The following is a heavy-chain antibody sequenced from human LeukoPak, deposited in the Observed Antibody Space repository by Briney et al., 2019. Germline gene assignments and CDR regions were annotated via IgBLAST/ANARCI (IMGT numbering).Heavy chain of an antibody. J-gene: IGHJ4*01. D-gene: IGHD3-3*01. CDR1: GFTFTNYW. CDR2: INNDGSSI. CDR3: ARGRNFWSGYYGFDY. Sequence: GGSLRLSCAASGFTFTNYWMHWVRQVPGKGLEWVSRINNDGSSITYADSVRGRFTTSRDNAKNMVYLQMNSLRVEDTAVYYCARGRNFWSGYYGFDYWGQGTLVTVSS. V-gene: IGHV3-74*01.